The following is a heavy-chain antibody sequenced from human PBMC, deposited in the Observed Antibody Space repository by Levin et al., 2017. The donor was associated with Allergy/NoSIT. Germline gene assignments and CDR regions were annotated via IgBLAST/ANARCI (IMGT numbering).Heavy chain of an antibody. CDR3: AKNLDSSDSLVDY. CDR1: FFPFLLSS. CDR2: ISGNRLTT. D-gene: IGHD4-17*01. V-gene: IGHV3-23*01. J-gene: IGHJ4*02. Sequence: GESLKISCVASFFPFLLSSPPFFLPSPFKGLEWGASISGNRLTTLYADSVKGRFTISRDNSKNTLYLQMDSLRAEDTAIYYCAKNLDSSDSLVDYWGQGSLVTVSS.